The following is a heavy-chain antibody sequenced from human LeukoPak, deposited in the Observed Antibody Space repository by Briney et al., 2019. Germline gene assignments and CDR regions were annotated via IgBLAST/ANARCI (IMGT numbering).Heavy chain of an antibody. Sequence: GGSLRLSCAASGFTFSSYSMNWVRQAPGKGLEWVSSISTSSTYIYYADSVKGRFTISRDNAKNSLYLQMNCLRAEDTAVYYCARDMTSNYWGQGTLVTVSS. J-gene: IGHJ4*02. CDR2: ISTSSTYI. CDR1: GFTFSSYS. CDR3: ARDMTSNY. D-gene: IGHD4-11*01. V-gene: IGHV3-21*01.